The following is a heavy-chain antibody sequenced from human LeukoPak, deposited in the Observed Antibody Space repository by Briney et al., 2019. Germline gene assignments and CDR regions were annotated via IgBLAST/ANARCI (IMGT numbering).Heavy chain of an antibody. V-gene: IGHV3-53*01. CDR1: GFAVSSNY. CDR2: IYSGGST. J-gene: IGHJ6*02. CDR3: ASPRGKVCGMDV. Sequence: GGSLRLSCAASGFAVSSNYMSWVRQAPGKGLEWVSVIYSGGSTYYADSVKGRFTISGDNSKNTLYLQMNSLRAEDTAVYYCASPRGKVCGMDVWGQGTTVTVSS.